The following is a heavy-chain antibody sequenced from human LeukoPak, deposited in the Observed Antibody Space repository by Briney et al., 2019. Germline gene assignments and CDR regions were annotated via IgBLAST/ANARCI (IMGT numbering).Heavy chain of an antibody. CDR3: ARLRITMIVVVIKDAFDI. CDR1: GGSISSSIYY. Sequence: SETLSLTCIVSGGSISSSIYYWAWVRQPPGKGLEWIGTVFYNGATQYSPSLRSRVTISIDTSTNQFSLKLSSVTAADTAVYYCARLRITMIVVVIKDAFDIWGQGTMVTVSS. CDR2: VFYNGAT. D-gene: IGHD3-22*01. V-gene: IGHV4-39*07. J-gene: IGHJ3*02.